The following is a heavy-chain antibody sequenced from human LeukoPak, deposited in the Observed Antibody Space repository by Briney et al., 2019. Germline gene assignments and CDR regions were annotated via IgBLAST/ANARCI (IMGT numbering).Heavy chain of an antibody. CDR3: ARAGFGGYGGNSGLAFDI. D-gene: IGHD4-17*01. CDR2: ISGSGGST. Sequence: GGSLRLSCAASGFTFSSYAMSWVRQAPGKGLEWVSAISGSGGSTYYADSVKGRFTISRDNSKNTLYLQMNSLRAEDTAVYYCARAGFGGYGGNSGLAFDIWGQGTMVTVSS. V-gene: IGHV3-23*01. J-gene: IGHJ3*02. CDR1: GFTFSSYA.